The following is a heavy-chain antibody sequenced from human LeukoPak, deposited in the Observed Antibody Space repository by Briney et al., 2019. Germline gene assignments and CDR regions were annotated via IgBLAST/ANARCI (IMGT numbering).Heavy chain of an antibody. CDR2: IRSKANTYAT. D-gene: IGHD2-21*02. J-gene: IGHJ5*02. Sequence: GGSLRLSCAASGLTLSGSAIHWVRPAFGKGLEWVGHIRSKANTYATAYAASVKGRFTISRDDSKNTAYLKMNSLKTEDTAMYYCTRHGAYCGGDCFGPYNWFDPWGQGALVTVSS. CDR1: GLTLSGSA. CDR3: TRHGAYCGGDCFGPYNWFDP. V-gene: IGHV3-73*01.